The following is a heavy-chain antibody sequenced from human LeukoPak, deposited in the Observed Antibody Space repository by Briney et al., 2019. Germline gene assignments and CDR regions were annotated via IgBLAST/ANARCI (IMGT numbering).Heavy chain of an antibody. J-gene: IGHJ3*02. Sequence: PGGSLRLSCAASTFTFSNYCMSWVRQAPGKGLEWVAHIKQDGSEKYYVDSVKGRFTISRDNAKTSLYLQMDSLRAEDTAVYYCARDVLAAGATGTFDIWGQGTMVTVSS. V-gene: IGHV3-7*03. CDR3: ARDVLAAGATGTFDI. D-gene: IGHD1-14*01. CDR2: IKQDGSEK. CDR1: TFTFSNYC.